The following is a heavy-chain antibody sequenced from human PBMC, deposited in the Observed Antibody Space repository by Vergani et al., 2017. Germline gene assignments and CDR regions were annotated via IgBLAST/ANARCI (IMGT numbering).Heavy chain of an antibody. D-gene: IGHD3-10*01. V-gene: IGHV1-24*01. CDR2: FDPEDGET. J-gene: IGHJ4*02. CDR3: QATKRTSMDRGDDW. CDR1: GYTLTELS. Sequence: QVQLVQSGAEVKKPGASVKVSCKVSGYTLTELSMHWVRQAPGKGLQWMGGFDPEDGETIYAQEFQGRVTMTEDTSTDTVYMELSSLRSEDTAVYYCQATKRTSMDRGDDWWGRRTLVVVSA.